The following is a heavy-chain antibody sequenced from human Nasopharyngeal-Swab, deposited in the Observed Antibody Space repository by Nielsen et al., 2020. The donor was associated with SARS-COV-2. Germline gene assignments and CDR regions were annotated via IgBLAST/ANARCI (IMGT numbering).Heavy chain of an antibody. CDR2: IVVGSGNT. CDR3: AGGYCSGGSCYPPEGY. Sequence: SVKVSCKASGFTFTSSAVQWVRQARGQRLEWIGWIVVGSGNTNYAQKFQERVTITRDMSTSTAYMELSSLRSKDTAVYYCAGGYCSGGSCYPPEGYWGQGTLVTVSS. D-gene: IGHD2-15*01. CDR1: GFTFTSSA. J-gene: IGHJ4*02. V-gene: IGHV1-58*01.